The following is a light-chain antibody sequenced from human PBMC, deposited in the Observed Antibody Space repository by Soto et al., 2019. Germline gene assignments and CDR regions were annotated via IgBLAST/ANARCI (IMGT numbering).Light chain of an antibody. CDR2: DAS. J-gene: IGKJ5*01. V-gene: IGKV1-33*01. CDR3: QQYDNLLPIT. Sequence: IQMTQSPSSLSASVGDRVTITCQASQDIAKNLNWYQQKPGKAPKLLIYDASSLQTGVPSRFXGXGSXTXXXXTISXLQSEDIATYYCQQYDNLLPITFGQGTRLEIK. CDR1: QDIAKN.